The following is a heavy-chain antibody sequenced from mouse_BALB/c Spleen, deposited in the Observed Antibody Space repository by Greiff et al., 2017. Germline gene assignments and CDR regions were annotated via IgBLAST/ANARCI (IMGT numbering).Heavy chain of an antibody. CDR1: SYTFTDYA. CDR2: ISTYYGNT. J-gene: IGHJ4*01. Sequence: QVQLKQSGPELVRPGVSVKISCKGSSYTFTDYAMHWVKQSHAKSLEWIGVISTYYGNTNYNQKFKGKATMTVDKSSSTAYMELARLTSEDSAVYYCARGITTVVARKEYYAMDYWGQGTSVTVSS. D-gene: IGHD1-1*01. CDR3: ARGITTVVARKEYYAMDY. V-gene: IGHV1-67*01.